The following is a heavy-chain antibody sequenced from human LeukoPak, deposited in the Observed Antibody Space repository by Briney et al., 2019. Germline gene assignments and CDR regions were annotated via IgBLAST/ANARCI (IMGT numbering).Heavy chain of an antibody. V-gene: IGHV1-46*01. D-gene: IGHD2-2*01. J-gene: IGHJ3*02. CDR3: ARVVVPAARFDAFDI. Sequence: GASVKVSCKASGYTFSSNYMHCVRQAPGRGLEWMGGINPSGGGTIYAQKFQGRVTMTRDTSTSTVYMELRSMKSEDTAVYYCARVVVPAARFDAFDIWGQGTMVTVSS. CDR1: GYTFSSNY. CDR2: INPSGGGT.